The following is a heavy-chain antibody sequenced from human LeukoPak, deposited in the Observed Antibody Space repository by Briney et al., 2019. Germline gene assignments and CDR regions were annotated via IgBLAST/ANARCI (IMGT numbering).Heavy chain of an antibody. J-gene: IGHJ4*02. CDR1: GGSFSGYY. Sequence: PSETLSLTCAVYGGSFSGYYWSWIRQPPGKGLEWSGEINHSGSTNYNPSLKSRVTISVDTSKNQFSLKLSSVTAADTAVYYCATQPIPLYGETYMPRVFDYWGQGNLVTVSS. CDR2: INHSGST. CDR3: ATQPIPLYGETYMPRVFDY. V-gene: IGHV4-34*01. D-gene: IGHD2-21*01.